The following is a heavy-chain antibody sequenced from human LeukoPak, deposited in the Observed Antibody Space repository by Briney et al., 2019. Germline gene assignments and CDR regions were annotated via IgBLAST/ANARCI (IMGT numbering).Heavy chain of an antibody. V-gene: IGHV4-31*03. CDR3: AIYFVGGGGRGN. Sequence: SETLSLTCTVSGVSVSSGGYHWSWIRQHPGQGLEWIGNDGNTSYNPSLQSRITISVDTSKNQFSLKLSSVTAADTAIYYCAIYFVGGGGRGNWGQGTLVTVSS. J-gene: IGHJ4*02. D-gene: IGHD2-21*01. CDR1: GVSVSSGGYH. CDR2: DGNT.